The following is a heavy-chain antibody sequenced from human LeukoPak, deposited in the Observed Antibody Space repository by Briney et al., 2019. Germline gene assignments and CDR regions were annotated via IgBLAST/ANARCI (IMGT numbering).Heavy chain of an antibody. CDR2: ISSSGSNI. CDR3: ARDLTFDI. J-gene: IGHJ3*02. CDR1: GFTFSSYS. Sequence: GGSLRLSCAASGFTFSSYSMNWVRQAPGKGLEWVSSISSSGSNIYYADSVKGRFTISRDNAKNSLYLQMNSLRAEDTAVYYCARDLTFDIWGQGTMVTVSS. V-gene: IGHV3-21*01.